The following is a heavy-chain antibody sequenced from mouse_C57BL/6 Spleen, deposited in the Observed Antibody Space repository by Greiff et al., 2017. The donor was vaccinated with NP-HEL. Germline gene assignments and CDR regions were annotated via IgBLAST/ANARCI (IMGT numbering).Heavy chain of an antibody. Sequence: EVKLVESGPELVKPGASVKISCKASGYSFTDYNMNWVKQSNGKSLEWIGVINPNYGTTSYNQKFKGKATLTVDQSSSTAYMQLNSLTSEDSAVYYCASGGSYGNSAYWGQGTLVTVSA. CDR1: GYSFTDYN. J-gene: IGHJ3*01. CDR2: INPNYGTT. V-gene: IGHV1-39*01. CDR3: ASGGSYGNSAY. D-gene: IGHD2-1*01.